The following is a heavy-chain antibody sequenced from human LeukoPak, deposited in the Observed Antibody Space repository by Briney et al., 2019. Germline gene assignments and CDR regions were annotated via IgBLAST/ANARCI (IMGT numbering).Heavy chain of an antibody. CDR3: ARDFDWPYSNGFDI. D-gene: IGHD3-9*01. Sequence: ASVKVSCKASGYTFTGSYMHWVRQAPGQGLEWMGWINPNSGGTNYAQKFQGRVTMTRDTSISTAYMDLSRLRSDDTAVYYCARDFDWPYSNGFDIWGQGTMVTVSS. J-gene: IGHJ3*02. V-gene: IGHV1-2*02. CDR2: INPNSGGT. CDR1: GYTFTGSY.